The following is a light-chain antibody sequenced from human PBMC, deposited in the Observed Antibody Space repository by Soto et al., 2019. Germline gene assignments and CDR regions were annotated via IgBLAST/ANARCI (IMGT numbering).Light chain of an antibody. V-gene: IGLV1-51*01. CDR2: DDN. CDR3: GSWDSSLSASV. J-gene: IGLJ1*01. Sequence: QALRTLPPSVSAAPGQKLTISCSGSISNIGGNSVSWYQHLPGTAPKLLIYDDNKRPSLIPDRFSGSKSGTSATLGITGFQTGDEADYYCGSWDSSLSASVFGTGTKVTVL. CDR1: ISNIGGNS.